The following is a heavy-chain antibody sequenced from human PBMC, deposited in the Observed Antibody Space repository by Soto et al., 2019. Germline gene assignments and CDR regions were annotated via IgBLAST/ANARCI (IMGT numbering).Heavy chain of an antibody. V-gene: IGHV1-18*01. CDR2: ITPYNGKT. CDR1: GYTFITYG. CDR3: ARDTSHYFDH. Sequence: QVHLVQSGAEVKKPGASVKVSCEASGYTFITYGISWVRQAPGQGLEWTGWITPYNGKTNYAQKVQDRVTMTTDTSTGTAYLELRSLRSDDSAVYYCARDTSHYFDHWGQGTLVTVSS. D-gene: IGHD2-2*01. J-gene: IGHJ4*02.